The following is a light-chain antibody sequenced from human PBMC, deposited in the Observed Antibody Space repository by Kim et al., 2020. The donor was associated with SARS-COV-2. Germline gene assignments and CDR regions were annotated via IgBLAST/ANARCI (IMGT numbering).Light chain of an antibody. CDR2: RHN. CDR1: TLGDKY. CDR3: QAWDRSTVV. J-gene: IGLJ2*01. V-gene: IGLV3-1*01. Sequence: SRSPGPTASITCSGDTLGDKYPSWYQQKPGQPPGLVIYRHNKRPSGIPERFAGSNSGNTATLTISGTQALDEADYYCQAWDRSTVVFGGGTQLTVL.